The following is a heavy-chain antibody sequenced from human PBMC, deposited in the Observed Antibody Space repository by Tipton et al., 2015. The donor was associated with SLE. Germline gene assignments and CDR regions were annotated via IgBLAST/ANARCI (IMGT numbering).Heavy chain of an antibody. D-gene: IGHD3-3*01. J-gene: IGHJ6*03. V-gene: IGHV4-59*10. Sequence: TLSLTCAVYGGSFSGYYWSWIRQPPGKGLEWIGRIYPNGGTKYNPSLKNRVTMSVDTSKNQFSLRLSSVTAADTAVYYCARGGDFWSGPASYYYYYYYMDVWGKGTTVTVSS. CDR3: ARGGDFWSGPASYYYYYYYMDV. CDR2: IYPNGGT. CDR1: GGSFSGYY.